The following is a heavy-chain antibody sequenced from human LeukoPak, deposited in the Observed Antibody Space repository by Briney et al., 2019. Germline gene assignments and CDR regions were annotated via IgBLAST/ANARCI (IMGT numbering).Heavy chain of an antibody. V-gene: IGHV3-33*06. CDR1: GFTFSSYG. CDR2: IWYDGSNK. CDR3: AKAPYCTNGVCYAFDI. D-gene: IGHD2-8*01. Sequence: GRSLRLXCAASGFTFSSYGMHWVRQAPGKGLEWVAVIWYDGSNKYYADSVKGRFTISRDNSKNTLYLQMNSLRAEDTAVYYCAKAPYCTNGVCYAFDIWGQGTMVTVSS. J-gene: IGHJ3*02.